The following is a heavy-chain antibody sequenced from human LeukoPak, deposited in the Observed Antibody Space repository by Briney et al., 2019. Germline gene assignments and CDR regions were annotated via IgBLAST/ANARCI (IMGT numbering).Heavy chain of an antibody. CDR2: INPNSGGT. J-gene: IGHJ4*02. V-gene: IGHV1-2*02. D-gene: IGHD1-7*01. CDR1: GYTFTGYY. Sequence: ASVKVSCKASGYTFTGYYMHWVRQAPGQGLEWMGWINPNSGGTNYAQKFQGRVTMTRDTSISTAYMELSRLRSDDTAVYYCARVPVITGTTPFDYWGQGTLLTVSS. CDR3: ARVPVITGTTPFDY.